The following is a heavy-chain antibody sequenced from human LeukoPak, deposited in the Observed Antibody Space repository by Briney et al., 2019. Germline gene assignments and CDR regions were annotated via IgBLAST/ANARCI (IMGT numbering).Heavy chain of an antibody. CDR2: IYYSGST. V-gene: IGHV4-59*01. D-gene: IGHD5-18*01. J-gene: IGHJ6*03. CDR3: ARCRNTAMARSYYYYYMDV. CDR1: GGSISSYY. Sequence: SETLSLXCTVSGGSISSYYWSWIRQPPGKGLESIGYIYYSGSTNYNPSLKSRVTISVDTSKNQFSLKLSSVTAADTAVYCCARCRNTAMARSYYYYYMDVWGKGTTVTVSS.